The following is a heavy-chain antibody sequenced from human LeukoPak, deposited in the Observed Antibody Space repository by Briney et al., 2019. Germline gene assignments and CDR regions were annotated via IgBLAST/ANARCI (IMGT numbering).Heavy chain of an antibody. Sequence: GEVLKISCKGSGFSFTSYWIGWVRQMPGKGLEWMGIINPGDSDTRYSPSFQDQVTISADKSISTAYLQWSSLKASDTAIYYCARRTRYCSSTNCYPPDYWGQGTLVTVSS. D-gene: IGHD2-2*01. V-gene: IGHV5-51*01. CDR1: GFSFTSYW. CDR2: INPGDSDT. J-gene: IGHJ4*02. CDR3: ARRTRYCSSTNCYPPDY.